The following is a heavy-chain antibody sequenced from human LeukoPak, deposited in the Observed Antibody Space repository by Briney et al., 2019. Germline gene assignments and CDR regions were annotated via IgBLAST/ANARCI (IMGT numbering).Heavy chain of an antibody. D-gene: IGHD2-21*01. Sequence: PSETLSLTCTVSGGSISSYYWSWIRQPAGKGLEWIGRIYTSGSTNYNPSLKSRVTMSVDTSKNQFSLKLSSVTAVDTAVYYCARGLDTNDWSDAFDIWGQGTMVTVSS. CDR1: GGSISSYY. J-gene: IGHJ3*02. CDR3: ARGLDTNDWSDAFDI. CDR2: IYTSGST. V-gene: IGHV4-4*07.